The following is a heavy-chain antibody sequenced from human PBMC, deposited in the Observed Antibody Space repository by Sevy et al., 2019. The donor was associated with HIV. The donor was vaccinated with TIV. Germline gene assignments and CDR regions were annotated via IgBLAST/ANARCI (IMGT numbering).Heavy chain of an antibody. V-gene: IGHV4-30-4*01. Sequence: SETLSLTCSVSGGSISSGDYYWSWIRQPPGKGLEWIGYIYYSGSTYYHPSLKSRVTISVDTSKNQFSLKLSSVTAADTAVYYCATMGAHYYGSGATYGMDVWGQGTTVTVSS. CDR3: ATMGAHYYGSGATYGMDV. CDR1: GGSISSGDYY. J-gene: IGHJ6*02. CDR2: IYYSGST. D-gene: IGHD3-10*01.